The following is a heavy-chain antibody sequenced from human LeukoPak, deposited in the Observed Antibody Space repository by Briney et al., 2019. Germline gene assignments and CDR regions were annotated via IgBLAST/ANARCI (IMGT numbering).Heavy chain of an antibody. Sequence: SETLSLTCTVSGGSISSGGYYWSWIRQHPGKGLGWIGYIYYSGSTYYNPSLKSRVTISVDTSKNQFSLKLSSVTAADTAVYYCARERSSKVFDYWGQGTLVTVSS. D-gene: IGHD2-2*01. CDR1: GGSISSGGYY. V-gene: IGHV4-31*03. CDR2: IYYSGST. J-gene: IGHJ4*02. CDR3: ARERSSKVFDY.